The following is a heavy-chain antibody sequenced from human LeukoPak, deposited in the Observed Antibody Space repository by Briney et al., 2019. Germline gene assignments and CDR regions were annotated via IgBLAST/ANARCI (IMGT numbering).Heavy chain of an antibody. D-gene: IGHD1-26*01. J-gene: IGHJ4*02. CDR3: AKDCGSYDVGNYFDY. CDR1: GFTFSSYA. CDR2: ISYDGSNK. V-gene: IGHV3-30*04. Sequence: GGSLRLSCAASGFTFSSYAMHWVRQAPGKGLEWVAVISYDGSNKYYADSVKGRFTISRDNSKNTLYLQMNSLRAEDTAVYYCAKDCGSYDVGNYFDYWGQGTLVTVSS.